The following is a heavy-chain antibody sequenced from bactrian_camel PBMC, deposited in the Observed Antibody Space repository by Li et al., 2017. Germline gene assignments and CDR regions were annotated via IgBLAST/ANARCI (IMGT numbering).Heavy chain of an antibody. V-gene: IGHV3S53*01. D-gene: IGHD2*01. CDR2: IAADGTT. CDR3: AADLRSTYCFVSGYNY. CDR1: GDPSKMWW. J-gene: IGHJ4*01. Sequence: HVQLVESGGGSVQVGGSLRLSCAASGDPSKMWWMGWFRQAPGKEREGLAAIAADGTTAYAGGVRPRFTISKDNAKNTLFLQMTSLKPEDTAMYYCAADLRSTYCFVSGYNYLGQGTQVTVS.